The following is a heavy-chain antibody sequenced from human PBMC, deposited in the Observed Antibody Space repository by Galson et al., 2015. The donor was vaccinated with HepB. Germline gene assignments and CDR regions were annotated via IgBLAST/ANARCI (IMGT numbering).Heavy chain of an antibody. J-gene: IGHJ4*02. CDR2: ISYDGSNK. D-gene: IGHD1-20*01. CDR3: VGYNWNYPDY. CDR1: GFTFSNYG. Sequence: SLRLSCAASGFTFSNYGMHWVRQAPGKGLEWVAVISYDGSNKYYADSVKGRFTISRDNSKNTLYLQMNSLRAEDTALYYCVGYNWNYPDYWGQGTLVTVSS. V-gene: IGHV3-30*03.